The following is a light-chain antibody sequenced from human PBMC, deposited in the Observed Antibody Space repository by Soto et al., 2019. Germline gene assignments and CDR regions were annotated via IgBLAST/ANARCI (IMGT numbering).Light chain of an antibody. V-gene: IGKV3-20*01. CDR2: GAS. Sequence: EIVLTQSPGTLSLSPGERATLSCRASQSFSSSYLAWYQQKPGQAPRLLIYGASNRATGIPDRFSGSGSGTDFTLTISRLEPEDFAVYYCQQYDSSPLTFGQGTNVEIK. CDR1: QSFSSSY. J-gene: IGKJ1*01. CDR3: QQYDSSPLT.